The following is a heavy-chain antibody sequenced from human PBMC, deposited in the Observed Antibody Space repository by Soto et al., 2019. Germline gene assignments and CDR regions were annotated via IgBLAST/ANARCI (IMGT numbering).Heavy chain of an antibody. D-gene: IGHD4-17*01. CDR1: GYTFTIYW. J-gene: IGHJ4*02. Sequence: GESLKISCQVSGYTFTIYWIGGVRQMPGKGLEWMGIIYPSDSDTRYSPSFQGQVTISADQSINTASLQWDSLKASDTAIYYCARPANTVADHFDLWGQGTPVTVSS. CDR2: IYPSDSDT. V-gene: IGHV5-51*01. CDR3: ARPANTVADHFDL.